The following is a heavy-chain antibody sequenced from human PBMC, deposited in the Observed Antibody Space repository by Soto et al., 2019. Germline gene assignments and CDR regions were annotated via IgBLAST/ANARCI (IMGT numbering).Heavy chain of an antibody. CDR1: GGSISSGGYY. V-gene: IGHV4-31*03. Sequence: SETLSLTCTVSGGSISSGGYYWSWIRQHPGKGLEWIGYIYYSGSTYYNPSLKSRVTISVDTSKNQFSLKLSSVTAADTAVYYCARVMGGDSGDYFDYWGQGTLVTVSS. D-gene: IGHD4-17*01. CDR2: IYYSGST. J-gene: IGHJ4*02. CDR3: ARVMGGDSGDYFDY.